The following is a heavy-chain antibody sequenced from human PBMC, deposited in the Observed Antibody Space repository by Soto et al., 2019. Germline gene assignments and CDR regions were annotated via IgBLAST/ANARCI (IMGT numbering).Heavy chain of an antibody. J-gene: IGHJ6*02. CDR3: ARDPGIRSYYDFWSGYYPYGMDV. V-gene: IGHV3-30-3*01. CDR1: GFTFSSYA. Sequence: GGSLRLSCAASGFTFSSYAMHWVRQAPGKGLEWVAVISYDGSNKYYADSVKGRFTISRDNSKNTLYLQMNSLRAEDTAVYYCARDPGIRSYYDFWSGYYPYGMDVWGQGTTVTVS. CDR2: ISYDGSNK. D-gene: IGHD3-3*01.